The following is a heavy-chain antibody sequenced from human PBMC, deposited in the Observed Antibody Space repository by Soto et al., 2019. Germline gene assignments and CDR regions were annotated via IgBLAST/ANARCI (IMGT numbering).Heavy chain of an antibody. D-gene: IGHD1-7*01. V-gene: IGHV3-49*03. CDR1: ALCIGVYA. Sequence: PGGSLILSCTSSALCIGVYAMSRFRQAPGSGPEGVGFIRRKAYGGTTEYAASVKGRFTISRDDSKSIAYLQMNSLKTEDTAVYYCTSGLYQTGTQYYYYYGMDVWGQGTPVTVSS. J-gene: IGHJ6*02. CDR2: IRRKAYGGTT. CDR3: TSGLYQTGTQYYYYYGMDV.